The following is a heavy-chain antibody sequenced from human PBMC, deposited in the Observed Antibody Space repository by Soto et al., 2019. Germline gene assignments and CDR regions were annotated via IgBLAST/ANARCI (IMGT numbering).Heavy chain of an antibody. CDR3: ARGRWSDRFLN. V-gene: IGHV4-34*01. Sequence: SENLPLICAVDTVDLNRDYWRWIRQPPGKGLEWIGEINDNGRTAYNPSLMSRVTISAVASSQQFALRLTSLTAADTAIYYCARGRWSDRFLNWGQGTQVTVS. CDR1: TVDLNRDY. D-gene: IGHD2-15*01. J-gene: IGHJ4*02. CDR2: INDNGRT.